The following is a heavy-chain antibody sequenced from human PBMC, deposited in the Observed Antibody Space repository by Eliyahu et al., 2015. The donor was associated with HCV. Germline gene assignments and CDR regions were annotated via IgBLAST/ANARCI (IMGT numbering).Heavy chain of an antibody. CDR3: ARETLEYYDFWSGYTPGAFDI. CDR1: GGSXSSXX. J-gene: IGHJ3*02. Sequence: QVQLQESGPGLVKPSETLSLTCXXXGGSXSSXXXXXIRQPPGKGLEWIGYIYYSGSTNYNPSLKSRVTISVDTSKNQFSLKLSSVTAADTAVYYCARETLEYYDFWSGYTPGAFDIWGQGTMVTVSS. D-gene: IGHD3-3*01. CDR2: IYYSGST. V-gene: IGHV4-59*01.